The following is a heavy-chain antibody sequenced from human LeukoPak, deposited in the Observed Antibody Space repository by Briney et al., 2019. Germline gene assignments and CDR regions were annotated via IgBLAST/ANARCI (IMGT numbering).Heavy chain of an antibody. CDR1: GFTFSSYA. J-gene: IGHJ4*02. V-gene: IGHV3-23*01. D-gene: IGHD2-8*01. CDR3: AKELMGFDY. CDR2: VSGTGLTT. Sequence: GGSLRPSCAASGFTFSSYAMSWVRQAPGKGLEWVSAVSGTGLTTYYADSVKGRFIVSGDNSKNTVYLQMNSLRGEDAAVYYCAKELMGFDYWGQGTLVTVSS.